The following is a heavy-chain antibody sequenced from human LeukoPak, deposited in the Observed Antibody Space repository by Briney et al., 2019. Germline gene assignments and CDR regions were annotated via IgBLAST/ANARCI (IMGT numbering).Heavy chain of an antibody. J-gene: IGHJ4*02. CDR2: INPKNGVT. CDR3: ARVEFDSSGYYLAY. CDR1: AYTFIDYF. D-gene: IGHD3-22*01. Sequence: ASVKVSCKASAYTFIDYFVHWLRQAPGQGLEWRGWINPKNGVTSYAQKFQDRITLTRDTSINTAYLEMRSLRSDDTAIFYCARVEFDSSGYYLAYWGQGTLVTVSS. V-gene: IGHV1-2*02.